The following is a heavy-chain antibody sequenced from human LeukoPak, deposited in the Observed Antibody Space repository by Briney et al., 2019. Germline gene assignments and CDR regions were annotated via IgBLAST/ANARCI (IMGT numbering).Heavy chain of an antibody. J-gene: IGHJ5*02. CDR3: ARHTRDDYGDYKWFDP. CDR2: IYYSGST. CDR1: GGSISSSSYY. D-gene: IGHD4-17*01. Sequence: SETLSLTCTVSGGSISSSSYYWGWIRQPPGKGLEWIGSIYYSGSTYYNPSLKGRVTISVDTSKNQFSLKLSSVTAADTAVYYCARHTRDDYGDYKWFDPWGQGTLVTVSS. V-gene: IGHV4-39*01.